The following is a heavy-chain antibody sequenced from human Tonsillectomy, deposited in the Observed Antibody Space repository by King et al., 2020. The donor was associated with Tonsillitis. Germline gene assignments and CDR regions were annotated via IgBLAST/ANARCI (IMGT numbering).Heavy chain of an antibody. CDR1: GGYISSGDNY. CDR3: ARGWYYGSGRAAAVWFDP. V-gene: IGHV4-30-4*01. Sequence: VQLQESGPGLVKPSQTLSLTCSVSGGYISSGDNYWNWIRQPPGKGLEWIGYIYYSGSTYYNPSLKSRVPISVDTYKNQFSLKLTSVTAADTAVCYCARGWYYGSGRAAAVWFDPRGQGALVTVSA. D-gene: IGHD3-10*01. J-gene: IGHJ5*02. CDR2: IYYSGST.